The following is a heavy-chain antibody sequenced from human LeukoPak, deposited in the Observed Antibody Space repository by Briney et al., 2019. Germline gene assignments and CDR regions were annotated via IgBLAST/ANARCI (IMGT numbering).Heavy chain of an antibody. CDR2: ITNDGSST. CDR3: AREGYYGSGSPPSLYFDY. J-gene: IGHJ4*02. Sequence: GGSLRLSCAASGLTFSSHWMHWVRQAPGKGLVWVSRITNDGSSTTYADSVKGRFTISRDDSRSTLYLQMNSLRPEDTAIYYCAREGYYGSGSPPSLYFDYWGQGTLVTVSS. V-gene: IGHV3-74*01. CDR1: GLTFSSHW. D-gene: IGHD3-10*01.